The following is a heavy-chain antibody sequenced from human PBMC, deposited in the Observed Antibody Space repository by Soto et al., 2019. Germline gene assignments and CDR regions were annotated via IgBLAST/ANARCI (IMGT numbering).Heavy chain of an antibody. CDR1: GFTFSRYG. V-gene: IGHV3-33*01. J-gene: IGHJ4*02. Sequence: QVQLVESGGGVVQPGRSLRLSCAASGFTFSRYGMHWVRQAPGKGLEWVAGIWYAGSNKYYADSVKGRFTISRDNSKNTLYRQMNSLRAEDTAVYYCARDSLTGYYLYYFDYWGQGTLVTVSS. D-gene: IGHD3-9*01. CDR3: ARDSLTGYYLYYFDY. CDR2: IWYAGSNK.